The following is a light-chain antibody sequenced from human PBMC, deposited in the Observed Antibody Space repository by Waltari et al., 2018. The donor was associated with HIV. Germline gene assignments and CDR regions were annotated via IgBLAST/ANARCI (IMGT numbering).Light chain of an antibody. CDR3: QQYGSSTVSWT. Sequence: EIVLTQSPGTLSLSPGERATLSCRASQSVSSSYLAWYQQKPGQAPRLLIYGASSRATGIPDRFSGSGSGTDFTLTISRLEPEDFAVYYCQQYGSSTVSWTFGQGTKVEIK. V-gene: IGKV3-20*01. J-gene: IGKJ1*01. CDR1: QSVSSSY. CDR2: GAS.